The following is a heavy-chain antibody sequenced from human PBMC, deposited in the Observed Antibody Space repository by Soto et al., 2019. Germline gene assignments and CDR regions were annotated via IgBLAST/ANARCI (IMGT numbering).Heavy chain of an antibody. D-gene: IGHD4-17*01. Sequence: EVQLVESGGGLVQPGGSLRLSCAASGFTVSNNYMTWVRQAPGKGLEWVSVIYSGGSTYYADSVKGRFTISRDNSKNTRYLQMNSLRAEDTAVYYCARGVGYGDYDHFDYWGQGTLVTVSS. V-gene: IGHV3-66*01. CDR1: GFTVSNNY. CDR2: IYSGGST. J-gene: IGHJ4*02. CDR3: ARGVGYGDYDHFDY.